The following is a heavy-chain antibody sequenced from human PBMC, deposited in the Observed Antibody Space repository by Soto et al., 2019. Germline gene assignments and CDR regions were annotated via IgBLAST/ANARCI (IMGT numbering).Heavy chain of an antibody. V-gene: IGHV3-66*01. CDR2: IYSGGST. Sequence: EVQLVESGGDLVQPGGSLRLSCAASGFTVSSNYMSWVRQVQGKGLEWVSVIYSGGSTYYADSVKGRLTISRDNSKNTLYLHMHSLRGEDTAVYYCARGLQIRDYGYYYYGMDVWGQGTTVTGSS. J-gene: IGHJ6*02. CDR3: ARGLQIRDYGYYYYGMDV. D-gene: IGHD4-17*01. CDR1: GFTVSSNY.